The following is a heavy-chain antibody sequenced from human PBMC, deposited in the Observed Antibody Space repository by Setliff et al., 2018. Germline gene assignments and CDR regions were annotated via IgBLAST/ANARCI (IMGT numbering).Heavy chain of an antibody. CDR1: GFTFSSHW. CDR3: ARGGYSSGWYGVNNYFDY. Sequence: GGSLRLSCAAAGFTFSSHWMHWVRQAPGKRLMWVSRINNDGSSTTYEDSVKGRFTISRDNAKNSLYLQMNSLRAEDTAVYYCARGGYSSGWYGVNNYFDYWGQGTLVTVSS. J-gene: IGHJ4*02. D-gene: IGHD6-19*01. CDR2: INNDGSST. V-gene: IGHV3-74*01.